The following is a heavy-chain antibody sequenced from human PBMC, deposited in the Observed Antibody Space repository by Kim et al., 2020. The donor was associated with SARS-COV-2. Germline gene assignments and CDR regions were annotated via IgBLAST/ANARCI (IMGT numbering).Heavy chain of an antibody. J-gene: IGHJ6*02. D-gene: IGHD6-13*01. CDR3: ARTTGYSSSWSPSPYYYGMDV. CDR1: GFSLSTSGMC. V-gene: IGHV2-70*01. Sequence: SGPTLVNPTQTLTLTCTFSGFSLSTSGMCVSWIRQPPGKALEWLALIDWDDDKYYSTSLKTRLTISKDTSKNQVVLTMTNMDPVDTAMYYCARTTGYSSSWSPSPYYYGMDVWGQGTTVTVSS. CDR2: IDWDDDK.